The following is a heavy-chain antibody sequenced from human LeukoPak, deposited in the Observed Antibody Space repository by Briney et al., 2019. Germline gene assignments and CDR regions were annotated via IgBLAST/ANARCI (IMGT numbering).Heavy chain of an antibody. CDR3: ARDHQGTYFDFWSGSKANNYYYMDV. CDR2: IYYSGST. V-gene: IGHV4-39*07. D-gene: IGHD3-3*01. CDR1: GGSISSSSYY. Sequence: SETLSLTGTVSGGSISSSSYYWGWIRQPPGKGLEWIGSIYYSGSTYYNPSLKSRVTISVDTSENQFSLKLSSVTAADTAVYYWARDHQGTYFDFWSGSKANNYYYMDVWGKGTTVTVSS. J-gene: IGHJ6*03.